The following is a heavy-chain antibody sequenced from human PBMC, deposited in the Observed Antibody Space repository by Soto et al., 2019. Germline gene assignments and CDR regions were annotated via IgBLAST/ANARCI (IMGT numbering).Heavy chain of an antibody. V-gene: IGHV3-21*06. CDR3: AREAEDLTSNFDY. CDR1: GFTFTRYS. CDR2: ISSTTNYI. Sequence: PGGSLRLSCAASGFTFTRYSMNWVRQAPGKGLEWVSSISSTTNYIYYGDSMKGRFTISRDNAKNSLYLEMNSLRAEDTAVYYCAREAEDLTSNFDYWGQGTLVTVSS. J-gene: IGHJ4*02.